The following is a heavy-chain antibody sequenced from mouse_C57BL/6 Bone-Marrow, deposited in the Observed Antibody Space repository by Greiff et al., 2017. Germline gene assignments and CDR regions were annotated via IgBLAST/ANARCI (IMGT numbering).Heavy chain of an antibody. CDR2: MHPNGGSP. CDR1: GYTFTNYW. CDR3: ARSRGDGWYFDV. V-gene: IGHV1-64*01. Sequence: QVQLQQPGAELVKPGASVKLSCKASGYTFTNYWMHWVKQRPGQGLEWIGMMHPNGGSPDYNEKFKSKATLTVDTPSSKAYMQLSSLTSEDSAVYYCARSRGDGWYFDVWGQGTSVTVSS. J-gene: IGHJ4*01. D-gene: IGHD3-3*01.